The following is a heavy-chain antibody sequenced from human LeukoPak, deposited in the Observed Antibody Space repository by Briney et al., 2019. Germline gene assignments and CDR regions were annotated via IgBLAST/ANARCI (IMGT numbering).Heavy chain of an antibody. V-gene: IGHV1-24*01. CDR2: LDPEDGET. Sequence: ASVRVSCKVSGYTLTELSMHWVRQAPGKGLEWMGGLDPEDGETIYAQKFQGRVTMTEDTSTDTAYMELSSLRSEDTAVYYCAGSGYLAGRNAFDIWGQGTMVTVSS. CDR3: AGSGYLAGRNAFDI. D-gene: IGHD3-22*01. CDR1: GYTLTELS. J-gene: IGHJ3*02.